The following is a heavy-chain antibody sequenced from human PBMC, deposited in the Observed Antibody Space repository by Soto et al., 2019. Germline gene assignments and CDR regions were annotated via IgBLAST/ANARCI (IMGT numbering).Heavy chain of an antibody. V-gene: IGHV4-34*01. CDR3: ARSATVLLWFGEFCAFAI. J-gene: IGHJ3*02. D-gene: IGHD3-10*01. CDR2: INHSGST. Sequence: SSETLSLTCAVYGGSFSGYYWSWIRQPPGKGLEWIGEINHSGSTNYNPSLKSRVTISVDTSKNQFSLKLSSVTAADTAVYYCARSATVLLWFGEFCAFAIWGQGTMVT. CDR1: GGSFSGYY.